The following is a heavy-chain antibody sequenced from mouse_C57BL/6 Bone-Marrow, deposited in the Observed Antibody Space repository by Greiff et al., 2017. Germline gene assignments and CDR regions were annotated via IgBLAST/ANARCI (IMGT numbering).Heavy chain of an antibody. D-gene: IGHD5-1*01. CDR3: TRSSTFYYYFDY. V-gene: IGHV1-47*01. J-gene: IGHJ2*01. Sequence: QSGAELVKPGASVKMSCKASGYTFTTSPIEWMTQKPGQSLEWIGNFHPSHDDTKYNEKFKGKATLTVEKSSNTVYLERSRLTSDYSAVYYGTRSSTFYYYFDYWGQGTTLTVSS. CDR1: GYTFTTSP. CDR2: FHPSHDDT.